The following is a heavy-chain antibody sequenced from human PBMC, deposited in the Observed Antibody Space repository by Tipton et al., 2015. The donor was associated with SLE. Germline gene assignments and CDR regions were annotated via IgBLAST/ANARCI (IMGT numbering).Heavy chain of an antibody. V-gene: IGHV4-39*01. CDR3: ATHLGPEWMATKRGYFDL. Sequence: TLSLTCAVSGGSISSRTYYWGWIRQPPGKGLEWIGSMYYSGNTYYNPSLKSRVTISVDTSMNHFSLKLSSVTAADTAVYYCATHLGPEWMATKRGYFDLWGRGTLVSVSS. J-gene: IGHJ2*01. CDR2: MYYSGNT. CDR1: GGSISSRTYY. D-gene: IGHD5-24*01.